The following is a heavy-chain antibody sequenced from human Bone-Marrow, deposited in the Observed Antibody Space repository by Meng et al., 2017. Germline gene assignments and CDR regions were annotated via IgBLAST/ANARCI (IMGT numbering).Heavy chain of an antibody. CDR2: MKSNVDGGTV. CDR3: SVHVDY. J-gene: IGHJ4*01. V-gene: IGHV3-15*01. CDR1: GFTFSNAW. Sequence: GGSLRLSCAASGFTFSNAWMTWVRQAPGKGLEWIGRMKSNVDGGTVDYAAAVKGRFFISRDDSENTSYLQMNSLKTEDTAVYYYSVHVDYWGHGTLVTVSS.